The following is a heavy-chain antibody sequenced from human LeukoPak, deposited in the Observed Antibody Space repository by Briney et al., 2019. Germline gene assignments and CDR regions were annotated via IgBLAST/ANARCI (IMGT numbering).Heavy chain of an antibody. CDR3: ARGKGGYCSSTSCYTRWFDP. D-gene: IGHD2-2*02. J-gene: IGHJ5*02. V-gene: IGHV1-18*01. CDR1: GYTFTSYG. CDR2: ISAYNGNT. Sequence: ASVKVSCKASGYTFTSYGISWVRQAPGQGLEWMGWISAYNGNTNYAQKLQGRVTMTTDTSTSTAYMELRSLRSDDTAVYYCARGKGGYCSSTSCYTRWFDPWGQGTLVTVSS.